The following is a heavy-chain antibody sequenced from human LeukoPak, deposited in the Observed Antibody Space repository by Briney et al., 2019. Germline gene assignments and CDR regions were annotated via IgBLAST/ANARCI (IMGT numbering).Heavy chain of an antibody. V-gene: IGHV1-46*01. D-gene: IGHD3-10*01. Sequence: ASVKVSCKASGYTFTIYYMHWVRQAPGQGLEWMGIINPSGGSTSYAQKFQGRVTMTRDMSTSTVYMELSSLRSEDTAVYYCARGGGDYYYMDVWGKGTTVTVSS. CDR1: GYTFTIYY. J-gene: IGHJ6*03. CDR2: INPSGGST. CDR3: ARGGGDYYYMDV.